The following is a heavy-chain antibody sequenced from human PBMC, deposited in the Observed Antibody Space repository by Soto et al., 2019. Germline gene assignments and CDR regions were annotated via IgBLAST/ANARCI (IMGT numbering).Heavy chain of an antibody. V-gene: IGHV2-5*02. D-gene: IGHD3-10*01. CDR2: IYWDDDK. CDR3: AHNGRLLWFGEAPPPFDP. CDR1: GFSLSTSGVG. J-gene: IGHJ5*02. Sequence: SGPTLVNPTQTLTLTCTFSGFSLSTSGVGVGWIRQPPGKALEWLALIYWDDDKRYSPSLKSRLTITKDTSKNQVVLTMTNMDPVDTATYYCAHNGRLLWFGEAPPPFDPWGQGTLVTSPQ.